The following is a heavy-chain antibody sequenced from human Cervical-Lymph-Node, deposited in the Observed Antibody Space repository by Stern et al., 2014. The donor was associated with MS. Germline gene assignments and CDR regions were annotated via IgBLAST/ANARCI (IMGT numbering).Heavy chain of an antibody. Sequence: QVQLQESGPGLVKPSETLSLTCTVSGGSIRTVTYFWAWIRQSPGKGLEXIGSVHYRGSTYYNPSLKSRVTISVDTSQNQLSLKLTSLTAADTAVYYCATDGRESDTSGSLFDSWGQGTLVTVSS. CDR1: GGSIRTVTYF. CDR3: ATDGRESDTSGSLFDS. J-gene: IGHJ4*02. CDR2: VHYRGST. V-gene: IGHV4-39*01. D-gene: IGHD3-22*01.